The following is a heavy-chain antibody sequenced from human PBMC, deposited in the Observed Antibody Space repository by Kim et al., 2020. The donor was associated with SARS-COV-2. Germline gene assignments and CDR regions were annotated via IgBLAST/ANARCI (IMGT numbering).Heavy chain of an antibody. J-gene: IGHJ4*02. CDR3: ARLTYGSGSYWNDY. Sequence: RGSLRLSCAASGFTFSSFSMNWVRQAPGKGLEWVSSISSSSTYIYYADSVKGRFTISRDNAKNSLYLQMNSLRAEDTAVYYCARLTYGSGSYWNDYWGQGTLVTVSS. V-gene: IGHV3-21*01. CDR2: ISSSSTYI. CDR1: GFTFSSFS. D-gene: IGHD3-10*01.